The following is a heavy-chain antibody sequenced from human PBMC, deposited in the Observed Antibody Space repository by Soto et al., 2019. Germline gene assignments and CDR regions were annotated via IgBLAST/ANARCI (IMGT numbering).Heavy chain of an antibody. Sequence: PSETLSLTRAVYCGSLIGYYCSWILQPPGKGLEWIGEIKHSGSPTYNPSLKSRVTISVDTSKNQFSLKLGSVTAADTAVYYCATYQGTCSRTNCYGAFDIWGQGTMVTVSS. CDR1: CGSLIGYY. CDR2: IKHSGSP. V-gene: IGHV4-34*01. CDR3: ATYQGTCSRTNCYGAFDI. D-gene: IGHD2-2*01. J-gene: IGHJ3*02.